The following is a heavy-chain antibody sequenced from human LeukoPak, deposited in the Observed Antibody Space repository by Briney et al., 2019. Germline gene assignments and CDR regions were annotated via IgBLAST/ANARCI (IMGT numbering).Heavy chain of an antibody. Sequence: SVKVSCKASGGTFSSYTISWVRQAPGQGLEWMGRIIPVLGIANYAQKFQGRVTITADKSTSTAHMELSSLRSEDTAVYYCARPHEPYCGGDCHLGLDAFDIWGQGTMVTVSS. D-gene: IGHD2-21*01. V-gene: IGHV1-69*02. CDR1: GGTFSSYT. CDR2: IIPVLGIA. J-gene: IGHJ3*02. CDR3: ARPHEPYCGGDCHLGLDAFDI.